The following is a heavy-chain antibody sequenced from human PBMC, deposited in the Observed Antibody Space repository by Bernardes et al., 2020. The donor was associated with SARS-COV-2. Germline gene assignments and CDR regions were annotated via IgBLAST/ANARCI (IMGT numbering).Heavy chain of an antibody. D-gene: IGHD3-16*01. Sequence: ASVKVSCKASGYTFTGYYMHWVRQAPGQGLEWMGWINPNSGGTNYAQKFQGWVTMTRDTSISTAYMELSRLRSDDTAVYYCAILGGDYIWGSYGPDYWGQGTLVTVSS. J-gene: IGHJ4*02. CDR2: INPNSGGT. CDR1: GYTFTGYY. V-gene: IGHV1-2*04. CDR3: AILGGDYIWGSYGPDY.